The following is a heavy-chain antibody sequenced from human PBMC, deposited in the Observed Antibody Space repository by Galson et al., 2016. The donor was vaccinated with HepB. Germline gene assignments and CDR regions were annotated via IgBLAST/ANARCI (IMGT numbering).Heavy chain of an antibody. J-gene: IGHJ2*01. V-gene: IGHV3-48*03. CDR1: GFTFSSYE. Sequence: SLRLSCAASGFTFSSYEMNWVRQAPGKGLEWISYISPSGTTTYYADSVKGRFTISRVNAKNSLYLQMNSLRAEDTALYYCAGDFEGYFDLWGRGTLVTVSS. CDR3: AGDFEGYFDL. CDR2: ISPSGTTT.